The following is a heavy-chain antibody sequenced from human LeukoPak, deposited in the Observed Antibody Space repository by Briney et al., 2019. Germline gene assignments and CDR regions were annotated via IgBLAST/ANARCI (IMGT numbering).Heavy chain of an antibody. Sequence: SVKVSCMASGGTFSSYAISWVRQAPGQGLEWMGGIIPIFGTANYAQKFQGRVTITADKSTSTAYMELSSLRSEDTAVYYCARVGDDCSSTSCTTYNWFDPWGQGTLVTVSS. CDR2: IIPIFGTA. J-gene: IGHJ5*02. D-gene: IGHD2-2*01. V-gene: IGHV1-69*06. CDR1: GGTFSSYA. CDR3: ARVGDDCSSTSCTTYNWFDP.